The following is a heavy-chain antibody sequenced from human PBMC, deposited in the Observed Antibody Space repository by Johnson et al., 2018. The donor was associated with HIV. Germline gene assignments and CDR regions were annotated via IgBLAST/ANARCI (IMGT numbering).Heavy chain of an antibody. V-gene: IGHV3-30-3*01. CDR2: ISYDGSNK. CDR3: ARVRGGTGHGAFDI. CDR1: GFTFSSYA. Sequence: QMLLVESGGGVVQPGRSLRLSCAASGFTFSSYAMHWVRQAPGKGLEWVAVISYDGSNKYYADSVKGRFTISRDNSKNTLYLQMNSLRGADTAVYYCARVRGGTGHGAFDIWGQGTMVTVSS. J-gene: IGHJ3*02.